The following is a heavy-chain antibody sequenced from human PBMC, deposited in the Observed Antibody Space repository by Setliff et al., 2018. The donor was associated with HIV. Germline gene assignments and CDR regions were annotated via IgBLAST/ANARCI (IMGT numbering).Heavy chain of an antibody. CDR2: MHNSGIT. CDR1: GDSISSSAYY. J-gene: IGHJ4*02. D-gene: IGHD3-9*01. CDR3: ARGGYYDILTGYSNGFDY. Sequence: SETLSLTCTVSGDSISSSAYYWGWIRQPPGKGLEWIGSMHNSGITTYNPSLKSRVTISVDTSKNQFSLKLSSVTAADTAVYYCARGGYYDILTGYSNGFDYWGQGTLVTVSS. V-gene: IGHV4-39*07.